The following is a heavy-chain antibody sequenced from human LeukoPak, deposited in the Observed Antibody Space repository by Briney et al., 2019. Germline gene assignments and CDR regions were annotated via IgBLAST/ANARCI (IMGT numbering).Heavy chain of an antibody. D-gene: IGHD6-13*01. Sequence: SETLSLTCTVSGGSITSYYWSWMRQPPGKGLEWIGYIHYSGSTNYNPSLKSRVTISLDTSRTQFSLKLTSVTAADTAVYYCARGDPAAGQNAAGSDYWGQGTLVTVSS. CDR1: GGSITSYY. CDR3: ARGDPAAGQNAAGSDY. CDR2: IHYSGST. J-gene: IGHJ4*02. V-gene: IGHV4-59*08.